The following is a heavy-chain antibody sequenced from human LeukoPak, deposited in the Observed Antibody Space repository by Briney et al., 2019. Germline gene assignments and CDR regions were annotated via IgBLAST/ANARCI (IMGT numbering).Heavy chain of an antibody. Sequence: GGSLRLSCAASGFTFSSYTMSWVRQAPGKGLEWVSTITTSDGNTYYADSVKGRFTVSRDDSKNTLLLQMNSLRAEDTAVYYCAKDGGLWVSAHWGDSWGRGTLVTVSS. J-gene: IGHJ4*02. D-gene: IGHD7-27*01. V-gene: IGHV3-23*01. CDR3: AKDGGLWVSAHWGDS. CDR2: ITTSDGNT. CDR1: GFTFSSYT.